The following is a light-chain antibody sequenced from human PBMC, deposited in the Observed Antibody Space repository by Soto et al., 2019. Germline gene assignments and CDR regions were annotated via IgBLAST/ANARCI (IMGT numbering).Light chain of an antibody. V-gene: IGKV4-1*01. Sequence: DIVMTQSPDSLAVSLGERATINCKSSQNVLYSSNNKNYLAWYQQKPGQPPKLLIYWASTRESGVPDRFSGSGSGTDFTLTISSLQAEDVAVYYCQQYYSTPITFGQGIRLEIK. CDR2: WAS. J-gene: IGKJ5*01. CDR3: QQYYSTPIT. CDR1: QNVLYSSNNKNY.